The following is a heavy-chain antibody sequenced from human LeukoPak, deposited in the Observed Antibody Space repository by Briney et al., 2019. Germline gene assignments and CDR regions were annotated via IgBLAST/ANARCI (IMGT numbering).Heavy chain of an antibody. CDR1: GFTFSNYW. J-gene: IGHJ3*02. V-gene: IGHV3-74*01. D-gene: IGHD1-26*01. CDR3: AKDEGVGATFLYAFDI. Sequence: GSLRLSCAASGFTFSNYWMHWVRQAPGKGLVWVSHINTDGSSTNYADSVKGRFTISRDNAKNTLYLQMNSLRAEDTAVYYCAKDEGVGATFLYAFDIWGQGTMVTVSS. CDR2: INTDGSST.